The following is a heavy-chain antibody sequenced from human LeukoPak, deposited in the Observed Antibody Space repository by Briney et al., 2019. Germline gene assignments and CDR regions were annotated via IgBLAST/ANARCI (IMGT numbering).Heavy chain of an antibody. D-gene: IGHD3/OR15-3a*01. Sequence: PGGSLRLSCAASGFTFSSYAMHWVRQAPGKGLEWVSAISGSGGSTYYADSVKGRFTISRDNAKNSLYLQMNSLRAEDTAVYYCARDHGQEGYYYYMDVWGKGTTVTVSS. V-gene: IGHV3-21*01. J-gene: IGHJ6*03. CDR1: GFTFSSYA. CDR2: ISGSGGST. CDR3: ARDHGQEGYYYYMDV.